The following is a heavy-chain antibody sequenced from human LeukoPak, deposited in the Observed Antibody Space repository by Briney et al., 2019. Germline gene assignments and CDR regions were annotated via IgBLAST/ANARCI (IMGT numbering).Heavy chain of an antibody. Sequence: PGGSLRLSCAASGFTFSSFDMHWVRQPTGQGLECVSTIGTASDTYYPRSVEGRFTLSRDNAKNSLYLQMNSLTAGDTPVYYCARGPPRGKYYYMDVWGKGTTVTVSS. CDR2: IGTASDT. V-gene: IGHV3-13*01. J-gene: IGHJ6*03. CDR3: ARGPPRGKYYYMDV. D-gene: IGHD1-1*01. CDR1: GFTFSSFD.